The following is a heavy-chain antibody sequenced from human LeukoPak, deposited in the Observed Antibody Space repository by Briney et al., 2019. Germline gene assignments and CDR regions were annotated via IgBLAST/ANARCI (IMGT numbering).Heavy chain of an antibody. CDR2: IIPIFGTA. CDR3: GRALGIAVAGTLTFGY. J-gene: IGHJ4*02. V-gene: IGHV1-69*13. D-gene: IGHD6-19*01. Sequence: GASVKVSCKASVGIFSSYANSWVRQAPGQGLEWMGGIIPIFGTANYAQKFQGRVTITADESTSTAYMELSSLRSEDTAVYYCGRALGIAVAGTLTFGYWGQGTLVTVSS. CDR1: VGIFSSYA.